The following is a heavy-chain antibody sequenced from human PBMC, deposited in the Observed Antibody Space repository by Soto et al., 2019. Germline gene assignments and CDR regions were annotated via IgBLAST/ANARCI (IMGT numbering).Heavy chain of an antibody. CDR1: GFTFSSYW. CDR2: IKQEGSEK. Sequence: GGSLRLSCAASGFTFSSYWMSWVRQAPGKGLEWVANIKQEGSEKYYVDSVKGRFTISRDNAKNSLYLQMNSLRAEDTAVYKCATGYFFWSGYYFDYGGQGTLFTVSS. V-gene: IGHV3-7*01. D-gene: IGHD3-3*01. CDR3: ATGYFFWSGYYFDY. J-gene: IGHJ4*02.